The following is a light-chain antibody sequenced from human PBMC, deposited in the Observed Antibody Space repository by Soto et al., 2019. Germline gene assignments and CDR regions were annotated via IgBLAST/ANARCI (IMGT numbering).Light chain of an antibody. CDR3: QHYGISPPWT. V-gene: IGKV3-20*01. CDR1: QSISGTY. CDR2: GAS. Sequence: EIVLTQSPATLSLSPGERATLSCRASQSISGTYLAWYQQKPGRAPRILIYGASNRATGIPDRFSGSGSGTDFTLNISRLEPEDFSVYYCQHYGISPPWTFGQGTKVEIK. J-gene: IGKJ1*01.